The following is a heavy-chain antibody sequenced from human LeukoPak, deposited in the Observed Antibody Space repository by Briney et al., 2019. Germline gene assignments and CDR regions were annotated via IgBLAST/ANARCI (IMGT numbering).Heavy chain of an antibody. D-gene: IGHD6-13*01. J-gene: IGHJ6*02. V-gene: IGHV3-21*01. CDR2: ISSSSSYI. CDR3: ARDKQQLGPGGMDV. Sequence: GGSLRLSCAASGFTFSSYAMSWVRQAPGKGLEWVSSISSSSSYIYYADSVKGRFTISRDNAKNSLYLQMNSLRAEDTAVYYCARDKQQLGPGGMDVWGQGTTVTVSS. CDR1: GFTFSSYA.